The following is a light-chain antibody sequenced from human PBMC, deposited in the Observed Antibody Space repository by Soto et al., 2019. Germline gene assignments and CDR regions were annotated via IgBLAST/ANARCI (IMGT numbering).Light chain of an antibody. CDR1: QNIKNY. CDR3: QQYENLPT. Sequence: DIQMTQSPSSLSASVGNRFTITCQASQNIKNYLNWYKQKPGRAPKLLIYDASNLEAGVPSRLRGSGSGTDFTFTISSMKPEDIATYYCQQYENLPTFGHGTRLEIK. CDR2: DAS. V-gene: IGKV1-33*01. J-gene: IGKJ5*01.